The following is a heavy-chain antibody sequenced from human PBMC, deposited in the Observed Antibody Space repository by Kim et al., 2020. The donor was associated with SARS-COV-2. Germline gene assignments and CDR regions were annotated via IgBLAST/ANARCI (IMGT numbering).Heavy chain of an antibody. CDR1: GFTFSAFS. CDR2: ISGSGSDI. V-gene: IGHV3-11*01. CDR3: AKGSMRGGDN. J-gene: IGHJ1*01. Sequence: GGSLRLSCVASGFTFSAFSMSWIRQAPGKGLEWLSYISGSGSDIYYADSVKGRFTISRDNAKNTLYLQMDSLRVEDTAVYYCAKGSMRGGDNWGQGNLV. D-gene: IGHD2-21*02.